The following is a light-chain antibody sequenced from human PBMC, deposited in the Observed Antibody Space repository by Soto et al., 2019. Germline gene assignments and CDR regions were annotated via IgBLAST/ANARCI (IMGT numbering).Light chain of an antibody. CDR2: KAS. V-gene: IGKV1-5*03. Sequence: DIQMTQSPSPLSASVGDTVTITCRASQSISSWLAWYQQKPGKDPKILVYKASSLDSGVPSRFSGSGYGTEFTLTISSLQPDDFATYYCQDYSSYSMYTFGQGTKLEIK. CDR3: QDYSSYSMYT. CDR1: QSISSW. J-gene: IGKJ2*01.